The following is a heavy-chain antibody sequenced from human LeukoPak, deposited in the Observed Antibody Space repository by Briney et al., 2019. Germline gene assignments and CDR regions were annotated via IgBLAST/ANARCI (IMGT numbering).Heavy chain of an antibody. V-gene: IGHV4-39*01. CDR1: GGSISSSSYY. CDR2: IYYSGST. CDR3: ARLPRSSWYWCDY. D-gene: IGHD6-13*01. J-gene: IGHJ4*02. Sequence: KPSETLSLTCTVSGGSISSSSYYWGWIRQPPGKGLEWIGSIYYSGSTYYNPSLKSRVTISVDTSKNQFSLKLSSVTAADTAVYYCARLPRSSWYWCDYWGQGTLVTVSS.